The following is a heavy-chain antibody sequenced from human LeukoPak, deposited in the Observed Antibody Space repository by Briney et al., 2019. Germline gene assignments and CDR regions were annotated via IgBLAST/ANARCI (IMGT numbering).Heavy chain of an antibody. CDR3: ERPRGYGSSSDAFDI. Sequence: GESLKISCKGSGYSFTSYWIGWVRQMPGKGLEGIGIIYPGDSDTRYSPSFQGQVTISADKSISTAYLQWSSLKASDPAMYYCERPRGYGSSSDAFDIWGQGTMVAVSS. V-gene: IGHV5-51*01. CDR1: GYSFTSYW. CDR2: IYPGDSDT. J-gene: IGHJ3*02. D-gene: IGHD6-6*01.